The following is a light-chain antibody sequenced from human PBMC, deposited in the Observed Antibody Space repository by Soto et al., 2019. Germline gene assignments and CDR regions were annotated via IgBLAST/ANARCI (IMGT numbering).Light chain of an antibody. V-gene: IGLV2-23*02. CDR2: ATN. CDR3: CSYAGSDTFT. Sequence: QSALTQPASVSGSPGQSITISCAGSSSDVGKYNLVSWYQQHPGKAPKLMIYATNKRPSGVSNRFSGSKSGNTASLTISGLQAEDEADYRCCSYAGSDTFTFGGGTKLTVL. CDR1: SSDVGKYNL. J-gene: IGLJ2*01.